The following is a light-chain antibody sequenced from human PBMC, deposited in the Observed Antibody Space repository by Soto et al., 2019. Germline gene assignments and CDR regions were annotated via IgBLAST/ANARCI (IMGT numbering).Light chain of an antibody. CDR1: QSISSN. V-gene: IGKV3-15*01. CDR3: QQYNKWPRT. Sequence: VLAQTPSTLSVSQGARATLSCRASQSISSNLAWFQQKPGQAPRLLIYGVSSRATGVPPRFSGGGSGTEFTLTMSSLQSEDFAVYYCQQYNKWPRTFGQGTKVDIK. CDR2: GVS. J-gene: IGKJ1*01.